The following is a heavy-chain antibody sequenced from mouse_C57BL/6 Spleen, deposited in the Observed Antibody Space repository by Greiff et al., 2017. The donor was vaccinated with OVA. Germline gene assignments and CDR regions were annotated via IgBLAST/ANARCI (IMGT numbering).Heavy chain of an antibody. CDR3: ARSYGSSYEGYFDV. CDR1: GFTFSSYA. D-gene: IGHD1-1*01. Sequence: EVMLVESGGGLVKPGGSLKLSCAASGFTFSSYAMSWVRQTPEKRLEWVATISDGGSYTYYPDNVKGRFTISRDNAKNNLYLQMSHLKSEDTAMYYCARSYGSSYEGYFDVWGTGTTVTVSS. V-gene: IGHV5-4*03. J-gene: IGHJ1*03. CDR2: ISDGGSYT.